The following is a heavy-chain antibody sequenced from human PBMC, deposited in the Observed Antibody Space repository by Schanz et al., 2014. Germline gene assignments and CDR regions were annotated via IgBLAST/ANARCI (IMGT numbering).Heavy chain of an antibody. CDR3: AKIRYDSSGYYLPYYGMDV. CDR2: ISGSGGST. D-gene: IGHD3-22*01. Sequence: EVQLVESGGALVQPGGSLRLSCAASGLSFSSSWMTWVRQVSGKGLEWVSTISGSGGSTYYADSVKGRFTISRDNSKNTLSLQMNSLRAEDTAVYYCAKIRYDSSGYYLPYYGMDVWGQGTTVIVSS. V-gene: IGHV3-23*04. CDR1: GLSFSSSW. J-gene: IGHJ6*02.